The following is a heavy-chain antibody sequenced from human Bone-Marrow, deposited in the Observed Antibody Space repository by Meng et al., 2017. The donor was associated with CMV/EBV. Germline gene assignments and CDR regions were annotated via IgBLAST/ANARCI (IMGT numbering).Heavy chain of an antibody. CDR3: ARVRLSSGTDY. CDR2: VNPTGIRT. V-gene: IGHV1-46*01. Sequence: ASVKVSCKASGYTFTNNYVHWVRQAPGQGLEWMGIVNPTGIRTTYSQKFQGRVTMTSDTSTSTVYMELSSLRSEDTAVYYCARVRLSSGTDYWGQGTLVTVSS. CDR1: GYTFTNNY. J-gene: IGHJ4*02. D-gene: IGHD3-22*01.